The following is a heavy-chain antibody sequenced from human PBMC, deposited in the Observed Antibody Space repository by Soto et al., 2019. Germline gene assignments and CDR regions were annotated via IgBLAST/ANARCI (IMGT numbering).Heavy chain of an antibody. CDR3: ARLSNDFWSGYWSGPLDY. CDR1: GYSFTSYW. Sequence: PGESLKISCKGSGYSFTSYWIGWVRQMPGKGLEWMGIIYPGDSDTRYSPSFQGQVTISADKSISTAYLQWSSLKASDTAMYYCARLSNDFWSGYWSGPLDYWGQGTLVTVSS. D-gene: IGHD3-3*01. V-gene: IGHV5-51*01. CDR2: IYPGDSDT. J-gene: IGHJ4*02.